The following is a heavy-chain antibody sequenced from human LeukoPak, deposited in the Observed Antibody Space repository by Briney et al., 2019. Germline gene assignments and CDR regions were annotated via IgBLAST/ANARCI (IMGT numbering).Heavy chain of an antibody. CDR3: ASGERWLQLPLDY. Sequence: ASVKVSCKASGYTFSNYAITWVRQAPGQGLEWMGWINPNSGGTNYAQKFQGRVTMTRDTSISTAYMELSRLRSDDTAVYYCASGERWLQLPLDYWGQGTLVTVSS. CDR1: GYTFSNYA. CDR2: INPNSGGT. J-gene: IGHJ4*02. V-gene: IGHV1-2*02. D-gene: IGHD5-24*01.